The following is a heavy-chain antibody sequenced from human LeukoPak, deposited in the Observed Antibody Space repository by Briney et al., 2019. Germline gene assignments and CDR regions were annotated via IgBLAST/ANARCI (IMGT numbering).Heavy chain of an antibody. V-gene: IGHV3-30-3*01. J-gene: IGHJ6*03. CDR1: GFTFSSYA. D-gene: IGHD2-2*01. Sequence: GGSLRLSCAASGFTFSSYAMHWVRQAPGKGLEWVAVMSYDGSNQYYADSVKGRFTLSRDSSKNTLYLQMNSLRAEDTAVYYCASCCSTTYYYYYMDVWGKGTTVTVSS. CDR3: ASCCSTTYYYYYMDV. CDR2: MSYDGSNQ.